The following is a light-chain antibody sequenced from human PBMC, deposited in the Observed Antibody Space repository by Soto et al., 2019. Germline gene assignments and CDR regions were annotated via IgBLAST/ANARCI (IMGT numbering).Light chain of an antibody. CDR3: QQHSNRRS. Sequence: EIVLTQSPATLSLSPGERATLSCRASQSVSNYLAWYQQKPGQAPRLLIYDASNRATGIPARFSGSGSGTDFTLTISTLEPEDFAVYYCQQHSNRRSFGGGTKVELK. CDR1: QSVSNY. J-gene: IGKJ4*01. CDR2: DAS. V-gene: IGKV3-11*01.